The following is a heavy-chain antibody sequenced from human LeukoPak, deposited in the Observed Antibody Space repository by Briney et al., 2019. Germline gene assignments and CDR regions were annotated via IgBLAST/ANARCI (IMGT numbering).Heavy chain of an antibody. J-gene: IGHJ4*02. D-gene: IGHD1-26*01. CDR2: IYYSGST. CDR3: ARRGVGATGFDY. Sequence: PSGTLSLTCTVSGGSISSSSYYWGWIRQPPGKGLEWIGSIYYSGSTYYNPSLKSRVTISVDTSKNQFSLKLSSVTAADTAVYYCARRGVGATGFDYWGQGTLVTVSS. CDR1: GGSISSSSYY. V-gene: IGHV4-39*01.